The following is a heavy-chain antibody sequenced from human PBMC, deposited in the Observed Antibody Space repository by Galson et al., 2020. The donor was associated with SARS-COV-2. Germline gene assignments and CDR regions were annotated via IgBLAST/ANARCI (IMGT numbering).Heavy chain of an antibody. V-gene: IGHV3-74*01. CDR1: GFTFSSYW. CDR2: INSDGSST. CDR3: ARDQLHYDILTGYYRGGTDY. J-gene: IGHJ4*02. Sequence: GGSLRLSCAASGFTFSSYWMHWVRQAPGKGLVWVSRINSDGSSTSYADSVKGRFTISRDNAKNTLYLQMNSLRAEDTAVYYCARDQLHYDILTGYYRGGTDYWGQGTLVTVSS. D-gene: IGHD3-9*01.